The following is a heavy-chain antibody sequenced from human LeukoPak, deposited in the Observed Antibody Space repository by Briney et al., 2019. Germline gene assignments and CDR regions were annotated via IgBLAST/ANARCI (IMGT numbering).Heavy chain of an antibody. V-gene: IGHV3-21*01. CDR2: ISSSSSYT. CDR1: GCTFSSYS. D-gene: IGHD3-3*01. Sequence: GGSLRLSCAASGCTFSSYSMNWVRQAPGKGLEWVSSISSSSSYTYYADSVKGRFTISRDNAKNSLYLQMNSLRAEDTAVYYCAREVTIFGVVIRDWGQGTLVTVSS. CDR3: AREVTIFGVVIRD. J-gene: IGHJ4*02.